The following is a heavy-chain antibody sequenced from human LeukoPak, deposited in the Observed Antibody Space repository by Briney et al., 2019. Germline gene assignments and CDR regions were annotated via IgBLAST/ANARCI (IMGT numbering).Heavy chain of an antibody. Sequence: GGSLRLSCAASGLTFSRYWMHWVRQAPGKGLVWVSRINSDGSSTSYADSVKGRFTISRDNAKNTLYLQMNSLRAEDTAVYYCVSLGSADVADYWGQGTLVTVSS. CDR1: GLTFSRYW. D-gene: IGHD7-27*01. J-gene: IGHJ4*02. CDR3: VSLGSADVADY. V-gene: IGHV3-74*01. CDR2: INSDGSST.